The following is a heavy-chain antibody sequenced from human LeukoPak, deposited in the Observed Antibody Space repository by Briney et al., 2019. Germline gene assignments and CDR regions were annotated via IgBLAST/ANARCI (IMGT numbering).Heavy chain of an antibody. Sequence: SETLSLTCTVSGGSISGFYWSWIRQPAGKGLEWIGRVYTSGSTNYNPSLKSRVTMSIDTSKKQFSLKLRPVTATDTAVYYCARGGYGEPFDYWGQGTLVTVSS. J-gene: IGHJ4*02. CDR1: GGSISGFY. D-gene: IGHD4-17*01. CDR3: ARGGYGEPFDY. V-gene: IGHV4-4*07. CDR2: VYTSGST.